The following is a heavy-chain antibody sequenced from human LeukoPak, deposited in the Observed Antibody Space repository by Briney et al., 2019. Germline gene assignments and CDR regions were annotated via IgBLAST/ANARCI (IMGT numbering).Heavy chain of an antibody. J-gene: IGHJ6*03. CDR2: IIPIFVTA. CDR3: ARRTGDYYYYYMDV. Sequence: ASVKVSCKASGGTFSSYAISWVRQAPGQGLEWMGGIIPIFVTANYAQKFQGRVTITADESTSTAYMELSSLRSEDTAVYYCARRTGDYYYYYMDVWGKGTTVTVSS. CDR1: GGTFSSYA. V-gene: IGHV1-69*13.